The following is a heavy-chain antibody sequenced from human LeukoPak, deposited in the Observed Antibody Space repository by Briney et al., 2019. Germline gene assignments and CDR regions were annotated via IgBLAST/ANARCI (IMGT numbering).Heavy chain of an antibody. CDR2: IKQDGSEK. CDR3: ASHGDYPSYYFDY. CDR1: GFTFSSYW. D-gene: IGHD4-17*01. V-gene: IGHV3-7*01. J-gene: IGHJ4*02. Sequence: GGSLRLSCAASGFTFSSYWMSWVRQAPGKGLEWVANIKQDGSEKYYVDSVKGRFTISRDNSKNTLYLQMNSLRAEDTAVYYCASHGDYPSYYFDYWGQGTLVTVSS.